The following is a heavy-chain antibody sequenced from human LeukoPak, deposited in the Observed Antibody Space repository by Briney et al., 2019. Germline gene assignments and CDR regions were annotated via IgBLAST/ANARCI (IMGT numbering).Heavy chain of an antibody. V-gene: IGHV4-4*08. D-gene: IGHD3-10*01. CDR3: ARAVYGSGSHFFDY. CDR1: GGSFRSND. CDR2: MFPSGSP. J-gene: IGHJ4*02. Sequence: SETLSLTCTVSGGSFRSNDWTWVRQPPGKGLEWVGYMFPSGSPSHNPSLKSRVTMSADTSKNQFSLKVNSVTAADTAVYYCARAVYGSGSHFFDYWGQGILVTVSS.